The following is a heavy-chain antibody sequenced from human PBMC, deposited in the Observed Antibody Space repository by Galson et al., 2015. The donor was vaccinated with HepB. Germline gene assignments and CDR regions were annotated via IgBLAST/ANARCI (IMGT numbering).Heavy chain of an antibody. D-gene: IGHD5-18*01. J-gene: IGHJ4*02. CDR3: ARIRQSRGYSYGHDY. CDR2: IDWDDDK. CDR1: GFSLSTSGMC. V-gene: IGHV2-70*01. Sequence: PALVKPTQTLTLTCTFSGFSLSTSGMCVSWIRQPPGKALEWLALIDWDDDKYYSTSLKTRLTISKDTSKNQVVLTMTNMDPVDTATYYCARIRQSRGYSYGHDYWGQGTLVTVSS.